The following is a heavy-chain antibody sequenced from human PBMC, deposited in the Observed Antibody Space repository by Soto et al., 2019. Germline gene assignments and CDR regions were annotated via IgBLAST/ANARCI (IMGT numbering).Heavy chain of an antibody. J-gene: IGHJ4*02. D-gene: IGHD4-17*01. CDR1: GFTFDDYT. Sequence: GGSLRLSCAASGFTFDDYTMHWVRQAPGKGLEWVSLISWDGGSTYYADSVKGRFTISRDNSKNSLYLQMNSLRTEDTALYYCAKDISATTGLDYWGQGTLVTVSS. CDR3: AKDISATTGLDY. CDR2: ISWDGGST. V-gene: IGHV3-43*01.